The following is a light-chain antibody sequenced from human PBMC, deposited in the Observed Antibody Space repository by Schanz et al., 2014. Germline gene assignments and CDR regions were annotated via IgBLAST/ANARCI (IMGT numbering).Light chain of an antibody. Sequence: IQLTQSPSSLSASVGDRVTITCRASQGISSYLAWYQQKPGKAPRLLIYSSFTLQSGVPSRFSGSGSGTYFTLAISSLQPEDFSTYYCQQLNSPWAFGQGTKVEIK. V-gene: IGKV1-9*01. CDR3: QQLNSPWA. CDR2: SSF. J-gene: IGKJ1*01. CDR1: QGISSY.